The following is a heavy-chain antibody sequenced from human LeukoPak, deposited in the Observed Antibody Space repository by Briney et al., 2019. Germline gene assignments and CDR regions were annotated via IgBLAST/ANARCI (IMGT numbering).Heavy chain of an antibody. D-gene: IGHD3-10*01. CDR1: GGSISSSSYY. J-gene: IGHJ4*02. CDR3: ARVDYRGFLDY. V-gene: IGHV4-39*07. Sequence: SETLSLTCTVSGGSISSSSYYWGWIRQPPGKGLEWIGSIYYSGSTYHNPSLKSRVTISVDTSKNQFSLKLSSVTAADTAVYYCARVDYRGFLDYWGQGTLVTVSS. CDR2: IYYSGST.